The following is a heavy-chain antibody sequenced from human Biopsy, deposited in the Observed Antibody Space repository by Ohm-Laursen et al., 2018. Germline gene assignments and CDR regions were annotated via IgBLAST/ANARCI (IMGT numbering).Heavy chain of an antibody. J-gene: IGHJ4*02. CDR2: ISGSGSTT. CDR3: AKDHCSGGTYYSDGPVFDF. D-gene: IGHD2-15*01. V-gene: IGHV3-23*01. CDR1: GFTFSSYV. Sequence: SLRLSCTASGFTFSSYVMSWVRQAPGKGLEWVSTISGSGSTTYYADSVKGRFTISRDNSKNTLYLQMNSLRAEDTAVYYCAKDHCSGGTYYSDGPVFDFWGQGTLVTVSS.